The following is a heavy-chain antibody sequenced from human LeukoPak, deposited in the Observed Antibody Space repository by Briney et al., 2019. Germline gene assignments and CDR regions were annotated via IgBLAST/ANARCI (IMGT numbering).Heavy chain of an antibody. J-gene: IGHJ4*02. CDR3: ARGGSSWYEAFDY. D-gene: IGHD6-13*01. CDR1: GGTFSSYA. Sequence: SVKVSCKASGGTFSSYATSWVRQAPGQGLEWMGGIIPIFGTANYAQKFQGRVTITTDESTSTAYMELSSLRSEDTAVYYCARGGSSWYEAFDYWGQGTLVTVSS. CDR2: IIPIFGTA. V-gene: IGHV1-69*05.